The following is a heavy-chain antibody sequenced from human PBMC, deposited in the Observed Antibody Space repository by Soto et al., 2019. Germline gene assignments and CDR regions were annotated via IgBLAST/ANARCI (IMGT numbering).Heavy chain of an antibody. J-gene: IGHJ6*02. CDR3: ARQLGSSGWASYYYYGMDV. V-gene: IGHV1-69*13. Sequence: ASVKVSCKASGGTFSSYAISWVRQAPGQGLEWMGGIIPIFGTANYARKFQGRVTITADESTSTAYMELSSLRSEDTAVYYCARQLGSSGWASYYYYGMDVWGQGATVTVSS. CDR1: GGTFSSYA. CDR2: IIPIFGTA. D-gene: IGHD6-19*01.